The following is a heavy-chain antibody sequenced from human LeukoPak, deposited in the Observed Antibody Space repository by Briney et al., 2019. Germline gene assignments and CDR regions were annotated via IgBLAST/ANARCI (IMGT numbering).Heavy chain of an antibody. J-gene: IGHJ4*02. CDR1: GFTFSNFG. Sequence: GGSLRLSCAASGFTFSNFGMSWVRQAPGKGLEWVSVISGSGGSTYYAGSVKGRFTISRDNSKNTLYLQMNSLRADDTAVYYCAKSHHVTAIDYWGQGTLVTVSS. V-gene: IGHV3-23*01. D-gene: IGHD2-21*02. CDR2: ISGSGGST. CDR3: AKSHHVTAIDY.